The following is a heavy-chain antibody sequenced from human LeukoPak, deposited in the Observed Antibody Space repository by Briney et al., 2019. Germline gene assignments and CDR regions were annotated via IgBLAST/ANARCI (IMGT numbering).Heavy chain of an antibody. CDR1: GYTFTSYD. V-gene: IGHV1-8*03. J-gene: IGHJ4*02. Sequence: GASVKVSSKASGYTFTSYDINWVRQATGQGLEWMGWMNPNSGNTGYAQKFQGRVTITRNTSISTDYMELSSLRSEDTAVYYCARGHYDFWSGYYTIDYWGQGTLVTVSS. CDR2: MNPNSGNT. D-gene: IGHD3-3*01. CDR3: ARGHYDFWSGYYTIDY.